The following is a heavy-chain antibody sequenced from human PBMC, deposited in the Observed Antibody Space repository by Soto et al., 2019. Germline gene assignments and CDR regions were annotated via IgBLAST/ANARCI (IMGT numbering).Heavy chain of an antibody. V-gene: IGHV3-23*01. CDR2: ISGSGGST. Sequence: GGSLRLSCAASGFPFSSYAMSWVRQAPGKGLEWVSAISGSGGSTYYADSVKGRFTISRDNSKNTLYLQMNSLRAEDTAVYYCTKANRYCSGANCFTFDYWGLGTLVTVSS. CDR1: GFPFSSYA. D-gene: IGHD2-15*01. J-gene: IGHJ4*02. CDR3: TKANRYCSGANCFTFDY.